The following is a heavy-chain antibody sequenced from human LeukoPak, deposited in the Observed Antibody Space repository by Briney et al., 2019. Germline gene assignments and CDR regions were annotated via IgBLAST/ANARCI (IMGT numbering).Heavy chain of an antibody. Sequence: PSETLSLTCTVSGGSISSGGYYWSWIRQHPGKGLEWIGYIYYRGSTCYNPSLKSRVTISVDTSKNQFSLKLSSVTAADTAVYYCARGSPWFGYLDYWGQGTLVTVSS. J-gene: IGHJ4*02. CDR3: ARGSPWFGYLDY. CDR1: GGSISSGGYY. CDR2: IYYRGST. D-gene: IGHD3-10*01. V-gene: IGHV4-31*03.